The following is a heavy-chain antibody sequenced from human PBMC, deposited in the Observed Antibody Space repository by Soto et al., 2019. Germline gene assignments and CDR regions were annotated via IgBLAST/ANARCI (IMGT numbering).Heavy chain of an antibody. CDR3: ARKVAAAGKGYFDY. D-gene: IGHD6-13*01. CDR2: IIPIFGTA. V-gene: IGHV1-69*13. J-gene: IGHJ4*02. CDR1: GGTFSSYA. Sequence: SVKVSCKASGGTFSSYAIRWVRQAPGQGLEWMGGIIPIFGTANYAQKFQGRVTITADESTSTAYMELSSLRSEDTAVYYCARKVAAAGKGYFDYWGQGTLVTVSS.